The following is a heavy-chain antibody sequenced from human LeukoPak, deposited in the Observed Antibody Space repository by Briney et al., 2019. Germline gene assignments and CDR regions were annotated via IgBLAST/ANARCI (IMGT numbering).Heavy chain of an antibody. Sequence: GGSLRLSCAASGFIFNNYGMHWVRQAPGKGLEWVAVISYDGSNKNYADSVKGRFTISRDSSKNTVYLQMNSLRVEDTAVYYRAKDWAPYCGGDCYFNYWGQGTLVTVSS. CDR3: AKDWAPYCGGDCYFNY. CDR2: ISYDGSNK. V-gene: IGHV3-30*18. D-gene: IGHD2-21*02. J-gene: IGHJ4*02. CDR1: GFIFNNYG.